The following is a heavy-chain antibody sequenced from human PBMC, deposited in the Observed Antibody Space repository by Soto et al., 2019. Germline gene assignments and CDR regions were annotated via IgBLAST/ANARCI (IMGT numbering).Heavy chain of an antibody. CDR2: ISYDGSNK. V-gene: IGHV3-30-3*01. Sequence: QVQLVESGGGVVQPGRSLRLSCAASGFTFSSYAMHWVRQAPGKGLEWVAVISYDGSNKYYADSVKGRFTISRDNSKNTLYLQMTSLRAEDTAVYYCARDETSPGLYYFDYWGQGTLVTVSS. CDR3: ARDETSPGLYYFDY. J-gene: IGHJ4*02. CDR1: GFTFSSYA.